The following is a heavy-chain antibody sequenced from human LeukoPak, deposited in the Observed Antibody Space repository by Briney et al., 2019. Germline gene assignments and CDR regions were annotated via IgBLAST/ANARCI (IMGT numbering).Heavy chain of an antibody. D-gene: IGHD6-6*01. Sequence: GGSLRLSSAASGFTFDDYGMSWVRQAPGKGLEWVSGINWNGGSTGYADSVKGRFTISRDNAKNSLYLQMNSLRAEDTALYHCARVAGGRVAARPFDYWGQGTLVTVSS. J-gene: IGHJ4*02. V-gene: IGHV3-20*01. CDR2: INWNGGST. CDR1: GFTFDDYG. CDR3: ARVAGGRVAARPFDY.